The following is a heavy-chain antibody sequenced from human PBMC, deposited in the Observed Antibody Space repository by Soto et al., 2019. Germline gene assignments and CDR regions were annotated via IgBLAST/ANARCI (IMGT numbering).Heavy chain of an antibody. J-gene: IGHJ4*02. Sequence: GGSLRLSCAASGFSVSNAWMSWVRQTPGKGLEWVGRIKSKSDGATTDYAAPVKGRFTISRDDSENTLYLQMNSLKTEDTAVYYCTTDRFSSPVDHWGQGTLVTVSS. CDR2: IKSKSDGATT. D-gene: IGHD2-2*01. CDR1: GFSVSNAW. V-gene: IGHV3-15*01. CDR3: TTDRFSSPVDH.